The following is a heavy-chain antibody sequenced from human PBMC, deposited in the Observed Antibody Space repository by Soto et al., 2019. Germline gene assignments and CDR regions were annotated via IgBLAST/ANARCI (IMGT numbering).Heavy chain of an antibody. CDR3: ARGRSASSDFDY. D-gene: IGHD3-10*01. CDR2: VYSGGTT. J-gene: IGHJ4*02. CDR1: GFTVSTYY. Sequence: GGSLRLSCAASGFTVSTYYMNWVRQAPGEGLEWVSVVYSGGTTYYADSVRGRFTISRDNSKNTLFLQMNSLRAEDTAVYYCARGRSASSDFDYWGQGTLVTVSS. V-gene: IGHV3-66*01.